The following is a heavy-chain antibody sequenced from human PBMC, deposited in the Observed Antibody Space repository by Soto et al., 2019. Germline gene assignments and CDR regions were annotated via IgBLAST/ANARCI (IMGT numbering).Heavy chain of an antibody. CDR1: GFTFSSYG. V-gene: IGHV3-33*01. J-gene: IGHJ4*02. CDR2: IWYDGGNK. CDR3: ARDSYYYDCPKLDFDY. D-gene: IGHD3-22*01. Sequence: VGSLRLSCAASGFTFSSYGMHWVRQAPGKGLEWVAVIWYDGGNKYYADSVKGRFTISRDNSKNTLYLQMNSLRAEDTAVYYCARDSYYYDCPKLDFDYCGQRTLVTVSS.